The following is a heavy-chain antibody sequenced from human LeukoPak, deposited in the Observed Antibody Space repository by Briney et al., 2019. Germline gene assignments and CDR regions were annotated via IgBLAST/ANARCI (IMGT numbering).Heavy chain of an antibody. CDR2: IIPIFGTA. V-gene: IGHV1-69*05. CDR1: GGTFSSYA. J-gene: IGHJ6*03. CDR3: ARGRLSVIAAAAYYYYYMDV. Sequence: SVRVSCTASGGTFSSYAISWVRQAPGQGLEWMGGIIPIFGTANYAQKFQGRVTITTDESTSTAYMELSSLRSEDTAVYYCARGRLSVIAAAAYYYYYMDVWGKGTTVTVSS. D-gene: IGHD6-13*01.